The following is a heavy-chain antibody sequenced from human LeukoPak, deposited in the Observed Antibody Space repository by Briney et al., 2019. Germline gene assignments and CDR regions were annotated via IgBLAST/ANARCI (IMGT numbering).Heavy chain of an antibody. CDR3: ARGRGSYFDFDY. CDR2: ISSSSSYI. J-gene: IGHJ4*02. D-gene: IGHD1-26*01. V-gene: IGHV3-21*01. Sequence: GGSLRLSCAASGFTFSSYSMSWVRQAPGKGLEWVSSISSSSSYIYYADSVKGRFTISRDNAKNSLYMQMNSLRAEDTAVYYCARGRGSYFDFDYWGQGTLVTVSS. CDR1: GFTFSSYS.